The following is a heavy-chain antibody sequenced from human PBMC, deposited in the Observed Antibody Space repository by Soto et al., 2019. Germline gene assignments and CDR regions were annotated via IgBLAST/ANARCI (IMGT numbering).Heavy chain of an antibody. J-gene: IGHJ4*02. CDR1: GFTFNNYW. CDR3: ARDRGVR. Sequence: EVQLVESGGGLVQPGGSLRLSCAASGFTFNNYWMAWFRQAPGRGLEWVANIKQDGSEEYYVDSVKGRFTISRDNAKNSLYLQMNSLRVEDTAVYYCARDRGVRWGQGTLVTVSS. V-gene: IGHV3-7*01. CDR2: IKQDGSEE.